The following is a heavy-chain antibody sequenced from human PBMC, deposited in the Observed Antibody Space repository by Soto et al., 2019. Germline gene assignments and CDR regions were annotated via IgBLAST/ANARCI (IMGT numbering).Heavy chain of an antibody. CDR3: ARDRTGLRVGYYGMDV. V-gene: IGHV3-21*01. D-gene: IGHD4-17*01. CDR2: ISSSSSYI. J-gene: IGHJ6*02. Sequence: EVQLVESGGGLVTPGVSLRLSCAASAFTFSRYSMNWVRQAPGKGLEWVSSISSSSSYIYYADSVKGRFTISRDNAKNSLYLQMNSLRDEDTAVYYCARDRTGLRVGYYGMDVWGQGTTVTVSS. CDR1: AFTFSRYS.